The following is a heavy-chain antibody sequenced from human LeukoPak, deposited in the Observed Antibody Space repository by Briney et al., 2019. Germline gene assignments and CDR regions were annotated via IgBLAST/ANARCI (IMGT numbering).Heavy chain of an antibody. Sequence: GASVKVSCKASGYTFTSYDINWVRQATGQGLEWMGWMNPNSGNTGYAQKFQGRVTITRNTSISTAYMELSGLRSEDTAVYYCARGRSSWFGDVGFDYWGQGTLVTVSS. D-gene: IGHD3-10*01. V-gene: IGHV1-8*03. CDR3: ARGRSSWFGDVGFDY. CDR2: MNPNSGNT. J-gene: IGHJ4*02. CDR1: GYTFTSYD.